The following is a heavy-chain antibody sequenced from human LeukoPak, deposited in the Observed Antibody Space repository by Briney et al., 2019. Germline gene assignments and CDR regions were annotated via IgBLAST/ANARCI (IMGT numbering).Heavy chain of an antibody. J-gene: IGHJ4*02. CDR3: ARLAVTSDVDY. V-gene: IGHV3-30*04. Sequence: GGSLRLSCAASGFTFSSYAMHWVRQAPGKGLEWVAVISYDGSNKYYADSVKGRFTISRDNPKNTLYLQMNSLRAEDTAVYYCARLAVTSDVDYWGQGTLVTVSS. CDR2: ISYDGSNK. CDR1: GFTFSSYA. D-gene: IGHD4-17*01.